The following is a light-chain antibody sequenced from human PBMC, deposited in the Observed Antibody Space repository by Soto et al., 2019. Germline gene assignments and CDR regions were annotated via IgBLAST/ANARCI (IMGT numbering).Light chain of an antibody. J-gene: IGLJ3*02. CDR3: GTWDSSLSSWV. Sequence: QSVLTQPPSVSAAPGQRVTISCSGGYSNIGNNYVSWYQQFPGTAPKLLIYDNNKRPSGTPDRFSGSKSGTSATLGITGLQTGDEADYYCGTWDSSLSSWVFGGGTKLTVL. V-gene: IGLV1-51*01. CDR2: DNN. CDR1: YSNIGNNY.